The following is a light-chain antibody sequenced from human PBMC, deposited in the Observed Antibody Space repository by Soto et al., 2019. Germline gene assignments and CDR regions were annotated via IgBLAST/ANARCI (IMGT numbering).Light chain of an antibody. CDR1: RGITSNF. J-gene: IGKJ1*01. V-gene: IGKV3-20*01. CDR3: HQYLSSPQT. CDR2: GAS. Sequence: DIVLTQSPGSLTLSPGERVALSCRASRGITSNFLAWYQQKPGQAPRLLIYGASRRATGIPDRFSGSGSGTDFTLTISRLEPEDSAVYYCHQYLSSPQTFGQGTKVEIK.